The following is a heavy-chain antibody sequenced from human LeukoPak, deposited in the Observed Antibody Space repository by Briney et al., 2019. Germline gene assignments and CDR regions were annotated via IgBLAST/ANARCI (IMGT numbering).Heavy chain of an antibody. V-gene: IGHV3-64D*06. CDR3: AKGGGYSNGLFDS. Sequence: GGSLRLSCSASGFTFSNYAMHWVRQAPGKGLEYVSAVSNNGGSTYYADSVKGRFTISRDNSKNTLYLQMSSLRAEDTAVYYCAKGGGYSNGLFDSWGQGTLVTVSS. D-gene: IGHD6-19*01. CDR1: GFTFSNYA. CDR2: VSNNGGST. J-gene: IGHJ4*02.